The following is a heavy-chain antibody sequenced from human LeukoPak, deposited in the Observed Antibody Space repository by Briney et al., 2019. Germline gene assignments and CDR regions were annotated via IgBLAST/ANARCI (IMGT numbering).Heavy chain of an antibody. CDR1: GYTFTTYA. CDR2: INVGNGNT. CDR3: ARDPTAGSRDWYAWFDP. V-gene: IGHV1-3*01. J-gene: IGHJ5*02. D-gene: IGHD6-19*01. Sequence: ASVKVSCKASGYTFTTYALHWVRQAPGQRLEWMAWINVGNGNTKYSQEFQGRVTISRDTSASTAYMEVRSLRSEDTAVYYCARDPTAGSRDWYAWFDPWGQGTLVTVSS.